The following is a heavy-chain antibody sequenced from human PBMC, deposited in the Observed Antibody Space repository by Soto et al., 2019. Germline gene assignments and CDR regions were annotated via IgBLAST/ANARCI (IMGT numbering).Heavy chain of an antibody. CDR3: ARVVTAIPYWYFDL. J-gene: IGHJ2*01. Sequence: PSETLSLTCTVSGGSISSYYWSWIRQPPGKGLEWIGYIYYSGSTNYNPSLKSRVTISVDTSKNQFSLKLSSVTAADTAVYYCARVVTAIPYWYFDLWGRGALVTVSS. V-gene: IGHV4-59*01. D-gene: IGHD2-21*02. CDR1: GGSISSYY. CDR2: IYYSGST.